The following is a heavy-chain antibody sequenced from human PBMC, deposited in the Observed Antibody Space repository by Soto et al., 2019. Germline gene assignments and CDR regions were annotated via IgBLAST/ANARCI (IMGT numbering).Heavy chain of an antibody. CDR3: VSYDFWGGYSDY. CDR1: GFTVSSNY. CDR2: FYTGGST. D-gene: IGHD3-3*01. V-gene: IGHV3-66*01. J-gene: IGHJ4*02. Sequence: VQLVESGGGLVQPGGSLRLSCAVSGFTVSSNYMSWVRQAPGKGLEWVSIFYTGGSTYYSDSVKGRFTISRDNSKNTLYLQMNSLREEDTAVYYCVSYDFWGGYSDYWGQGTRVTVSS.